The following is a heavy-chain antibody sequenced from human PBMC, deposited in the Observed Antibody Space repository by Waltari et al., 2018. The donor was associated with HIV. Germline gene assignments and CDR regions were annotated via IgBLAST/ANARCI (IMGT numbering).Heavy chain of an antibody. V-gene: IGHV3-53*01. Sequence: EVQLVESGGGLIQPGGSLRLSCAASGFSVSSTYMRWVRQAAGKGLEWVSGISSGGSTYYADSVKGRFTISRDNSKNTLYLQMNSLRAEDTAVYYCARGFGCGGDCYYFDYWGQGTLVTVSS. J-gene: IGHJ4*02. CDR1: GFSVSSTY. CDR3: ARGFGCGGDCYYFDY. D-gene: IGHD2-21*02. CDR2: ISSGGST.